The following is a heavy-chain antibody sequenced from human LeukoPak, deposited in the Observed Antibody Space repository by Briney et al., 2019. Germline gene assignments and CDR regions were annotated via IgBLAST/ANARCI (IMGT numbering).Heavy chain of an antibody. CDR2: IRYDGSNK. J-gene: IGHJ4*02. CDR3: AKDSPRPIAVAGTSFDY. V-gene: IGHV3-30*02. CDR1: GFTFSSYG. Sequence: GGSLRLSCAASGFTFSSYGMHWVRQAPGKGLEWVAFIRYDGSNKYYADSVKGRFTISRDNSKNTLYLQMNSLRAEDTAVYYCAKDSPRPIAVAGTSFDYWGQGTLVTVSS. D-gene: IGHD6-19*01.